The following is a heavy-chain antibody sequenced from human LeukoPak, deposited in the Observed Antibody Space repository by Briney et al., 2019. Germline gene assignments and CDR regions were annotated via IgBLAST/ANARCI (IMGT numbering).Heavy chain of an antibody. CDR3: TRDYTSRWCYFDH. D-gene: IGHD6-19*01. CDR2: IYYSGNT. V-gene: IGHV4-59*01. J-gene: IGHJ4*02. CDR1: GGSISNYY. Sequence: KPSETLSLTCTVSGGSISNYYWSWVRQPPGKGLEWIGYIYYSGNTNYNPSLKSRATISLNTSKNQFSLKLTSVTAADTAVYYCTRDYTSRWCYFDHWGQGTLVTVSS.